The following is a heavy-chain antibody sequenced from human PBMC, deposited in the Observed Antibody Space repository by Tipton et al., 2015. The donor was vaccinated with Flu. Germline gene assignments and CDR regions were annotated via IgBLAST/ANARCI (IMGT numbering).Heavy chain of an antibody. V-gene: IGHV4-38-2*01. D-gene: IGHD3-9*01. J-gene: IGHJ4*02. Sequence: TLSLTCAVSGYSISSGYYWGWIRQPPGKGLEWIGSIYHSGSTYYNPSLKSRVTISVDTSKNHFSLKLSSVTAANTPVYYCASHSLGYDILTGYYRNYFDYWGQGTLVTVSS. CDR3: ASHSLGYDILTGYYRNYFDY. CDR1: GYSISSGYY. CDR2: IYHSGST.